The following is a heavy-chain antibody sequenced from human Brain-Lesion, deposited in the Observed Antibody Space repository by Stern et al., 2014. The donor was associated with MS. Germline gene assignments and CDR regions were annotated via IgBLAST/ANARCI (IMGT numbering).Heavy chain of an antibody. J-gene: IGHJ4*02. Sequence: QLQLQESGPGLVKPSGTLSLTCAVSGDSISTSHWWSWVRQPPGKGLEWIGEVHHRGTTTYNPSLKSRVTISLDKSQNQFFLKLTPVTAADTAVYYCARASYNVLTDYYMGLIDYWGQGTLVTVSS. CDR1: GDSISTSHW. CDR2: VHHRGTT. CDR3: ARASYNVLTDYYMGLIDY. V-gene: IGHV4-4*02. D-gene: IGHD3-9*01.